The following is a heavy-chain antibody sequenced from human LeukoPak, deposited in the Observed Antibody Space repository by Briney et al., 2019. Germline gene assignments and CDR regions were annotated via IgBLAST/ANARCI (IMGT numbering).Heavy chain of an antibody. Sequence: PGGSLRLSCAASGFSFSTYVMHWVRQAPGKGLEWVAVMSYDGDNKYYADSVKGRFTISRDNSKNTLYLQLDSLRAEDTAVYFCAMRAAAGSHLNCFDYWGQGTLVAVSS. CDR3: AMRAAAGSHLNCFDY. CDR1: GFSFSTYV. CDR2: MSYDGDNK. J-gene: IGHJ4*02. D-gene: IGHD6-13*01. V-gene: IGHV3-30*04.